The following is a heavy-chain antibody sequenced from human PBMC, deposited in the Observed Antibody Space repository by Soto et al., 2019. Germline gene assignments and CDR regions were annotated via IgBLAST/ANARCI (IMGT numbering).Heavy chain of an antibody. CDR1: GFTFSNVW. CDR2: IKRRADGGTT. J-gene: IGHJ4*02. CDR3: TAGYCSGGSCYSVVY. V-gene: IGHV3-15*01. D-gene: IGHD2-15*01. Sequence: EVQLVESGGGLVKPGGSLSLSCAASGFTFSNVWMSWVRQAPGKGLEWVGRIKRRADGGTTDYATPVRGRCTVSRDDSKNTLYLQMNSLKTEDTAVYYCTAGYCSGGSCYSVVYWGQGTLVTVSS.